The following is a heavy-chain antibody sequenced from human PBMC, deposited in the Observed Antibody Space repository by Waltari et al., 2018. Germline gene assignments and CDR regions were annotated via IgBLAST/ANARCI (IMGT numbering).Heavy chain of an antibody. D-gene: IGHD1-1*01. CDR1: GGTFSSYA. J-gene: IGHJ4*02. V-gene: IGHV1-69*13. CDR2: IIPIFGTA. CDR3: ARDEIRGTTGYYFDY. Sequence: QVQLVQSGAEVKKPGSSVKVSCKASGGTFSSYAISWVRQAPGQGLEWMGVIIPIFGTANYAQKCQGRVTITADESTSTAYMELSSLRSEDTAVYYCARDEIRGTTGYYFDYWGQGTLVTVSS.